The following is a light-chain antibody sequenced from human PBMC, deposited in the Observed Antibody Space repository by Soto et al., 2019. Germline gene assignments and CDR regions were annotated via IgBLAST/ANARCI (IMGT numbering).Light chain of an antibody. CDR1: QSLSGW. CDR2: MAS. J-gene: IGKJ1*01. Sequence: DIQMTQSPSTLSASVGDRVTITCRASQSLSGWLAWYQQEPGKAPNLLIYMASTLASGVPSRFSGSGSGTDFTLTISSLQPDDFATYYCQHYNGFSWTFGQGTKVEIK. CDR3: QHYNGFSWT. V-gene: IGKV1-5*03.